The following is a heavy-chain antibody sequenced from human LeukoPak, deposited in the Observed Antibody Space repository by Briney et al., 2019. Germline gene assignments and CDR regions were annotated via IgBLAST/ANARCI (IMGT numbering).Heavy chain of an antibody. CDR3: ARDCSSTSCYLSDY. V-gene: IGHV3-21*01. Sequence: GGSLRLSCAASGFTFSSYSMNWVRQAPGKGLEWVSSISSSSSYIYYADSVKGRFTISRDNAKNSLYLQMNSLRAEDTAVYYCARDCSSTSCYLSDYWGQGTLVTVSS. D-gene: IGHD2-2*01. J-gene: IGHJ4*02. CDR1: GFTFSSYS. CDR2: ISSSSSYI.